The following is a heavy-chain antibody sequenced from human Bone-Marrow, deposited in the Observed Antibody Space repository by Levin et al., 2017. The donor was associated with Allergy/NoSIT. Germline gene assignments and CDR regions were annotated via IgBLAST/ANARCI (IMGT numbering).Heavy chain of an antibody. CDR3: AASGGKTYDFGSNGYVDDPFDL. Sequence: ASVKVSCKAAGYTFIDFYLHWVRLVPGQGLEWMGCINPKSGVTNYAQKFGVRVTMTRDTSISTAYMDLRSLRSHDTAVYYCAASGGKTYDFGSNGYVDDPFDLWGQGTLVSVSS. D-gene: IGHD3-22*01. CDR1: GYTFIDFY. V-gene: IGHV1-2*02. CDR2: INPKSGVT. J-gene: IGHJ3*01.